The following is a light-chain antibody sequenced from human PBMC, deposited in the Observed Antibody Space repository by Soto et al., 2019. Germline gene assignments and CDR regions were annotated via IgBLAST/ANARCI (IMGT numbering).Light chain of an antibody. Sequence: QSALTQPPSASGSPGQSVTISCNGSSSDVGAYNYVSWYRQHPGKAPKVMIYEVSKRPSGVPDRFSGSKSGNTASLTVSGLQAEDEADYYCSSYAGSNNWVFGGGTKLTVL. CDR2: EVS. V-gene: IGLV2-8*01. J-gene: IGLJ3*02. CDR1: SSDVGAYNY. CDR3: SSYAGSNNWV.